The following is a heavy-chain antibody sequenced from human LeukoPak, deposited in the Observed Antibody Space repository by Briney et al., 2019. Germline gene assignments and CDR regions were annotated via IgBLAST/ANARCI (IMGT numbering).Heavy chain of an antibody. Sequence: PGGSLRLSCAASGFTFSSYWMSWVRQAPGKGLEWVANINQDGSEKHYVDSVKGRFTISRDNAKNTLYLQMNSLRAEDTALYYCTRTARLFDYWSQGTLVTVSS. D-gene: IGHD2-21*01. J-gene: IGHJ4*02. CDR1: GFTFSSYW. V-gene: IGHV3-7*01. CDR2: INQDGSEK. CDR3: TRTARLFDY.